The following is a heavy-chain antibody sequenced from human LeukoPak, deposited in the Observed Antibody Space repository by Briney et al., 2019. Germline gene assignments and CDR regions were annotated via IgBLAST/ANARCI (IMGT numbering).Heavy chain of an antibody. Sequence: PGGSLRLSCAASGFTFSNAWMSWVRQAPGKGLEWVSAISGSGGSTYYADSVKGRFTISRDNSKNTLYLQMNSLRAEDTAVYYCAKSGIAAAGTFDYWGQGTLVTVSS. CDR2: ISGSGGST. V-gene: IGHV3-23*01. J-gene: IGHJ4*02. CDR3: AKSGIAAAGTFDY. CDR1: GFTFSNAW. D-gene: IGHD6-13*01.